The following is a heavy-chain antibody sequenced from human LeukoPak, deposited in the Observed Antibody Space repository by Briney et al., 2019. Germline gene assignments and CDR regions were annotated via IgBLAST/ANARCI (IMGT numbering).Heavy chain of an antibody. V-gene: IGHV3-11*04. CDR2: ISSRAGTI. D-gene: IGHD2-21*02. CDR3: ASSVTRRRLDWFIDL. CDR1: GFTFRDYY. J-gene: IGHJ2*01. Sequence: PGGTLRLSCAASGFTFRDYYMSWIRQAPAQGLEWNSYISSRAGTIHYVDSVRGRFTISRDNAKISLYLQLDSLRVEDMSVYYCASSVTRRRLDWFIDLWGRGTLVSVS.